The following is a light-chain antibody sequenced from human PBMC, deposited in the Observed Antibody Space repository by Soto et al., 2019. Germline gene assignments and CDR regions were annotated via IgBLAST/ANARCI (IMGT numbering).Light chain of an antibody. CDR2: EVS. CDR1: SSDIGAYNY. J-gene: IGLJ3*02. V-gene: IGLV2-14*01. Sequence: QSVLTQPASVSGSPGQSIAISCTGTSSDIGAYNYVSWYQQHPGKAPKLMIYEVSNRPSGVSDRFSGSKSGNTASLTISGLQAEEEADYYCSSFATTSTLLFGGGTKLTVL. CDR3: SSFATTSTLL.